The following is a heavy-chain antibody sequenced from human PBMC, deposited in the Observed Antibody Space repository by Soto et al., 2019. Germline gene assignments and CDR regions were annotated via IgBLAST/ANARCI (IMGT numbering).Heavy chain of an antibody. V-gene: IGHV4-30-2*01. CDR3: ARRLMGEFDY. J-gene: IGHJ4*02. CDR2: IYHIGSP. D-gene: IGHD2-8*01. CDR1: GGSISSGGYS. Sequence: PSETLSLTCAVSGGSISSGGYSWGWIRQPPGKGLEWIGHIYHIGSPFYNPSLMSRVSISIDGSQNQVSLNLRSVTAADTAVYYCARRLMGEFDYWGQGILVTVSS.